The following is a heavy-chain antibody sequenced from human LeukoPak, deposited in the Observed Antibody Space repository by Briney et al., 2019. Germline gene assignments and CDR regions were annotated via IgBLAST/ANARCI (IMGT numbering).Heavy chain of an antibody. Sequence: GASVKVSCKASGYTFTGYYMHWVRQAPGQGLEWMVWINPNSGGTNYAQKFQGRVTMTRDTSISTAYMELSRLRSDDTAVYYCARDRGPVDSSSWYIDYWGQGTLVTVSS. CDR3: ARDRGPVDSSSWYIDY. D-gene: IGHD6-13*01. V-gene: IGHV1-2*02. CDR1: GYTFTGYY. CDR2: INPNSGGT. J-gene: IGHJ4*02.